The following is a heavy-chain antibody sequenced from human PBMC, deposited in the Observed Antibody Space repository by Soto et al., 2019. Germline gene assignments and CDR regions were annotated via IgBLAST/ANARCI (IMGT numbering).Heavy chain of an antibody. CDR2: ISSSSSYI. CDR1: GFTFSSYS. CDR3: GRDLYSCYDSDAFDL. V-gene: IGHV3-21*01. D-gene: IGHD5-12*01. Sequence: EVQLVESGGGLVKPGGSLRLSCAASGFTFSSYSMKWVRQAPGKGLEWVSSISSSSSYIYYAHSVKGRFTISRDNAKNSLYRQMNSLRAEDTAVYYCGRDLYSCYDSDAFDLWCQGTMVSVSS. J-gene: IGHJ3*01.